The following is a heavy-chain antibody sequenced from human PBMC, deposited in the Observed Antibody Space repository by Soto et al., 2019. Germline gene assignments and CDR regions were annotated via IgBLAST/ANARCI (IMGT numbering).Heavy chain of an antibody. V-gene: IGHV2-5*02. D-gene: IGHD4-17*01. CDR1: GFSLSTYDMG. Sequence: QITLKESGPTLVRPAQTLTLTCDFSGFSLSTYDMGVAWIRQPPGKALERLALIYWDDDKRYSPSLKDRLAISKDTSSNQVVLTITNMDPGDTATYFCAHAGDYDLLTFDHWGPGTLVTVSS. CDR2: IYWDDDK. CDR3: AHAGDYDLLTFDH. J-gene: IGHJ4*02.